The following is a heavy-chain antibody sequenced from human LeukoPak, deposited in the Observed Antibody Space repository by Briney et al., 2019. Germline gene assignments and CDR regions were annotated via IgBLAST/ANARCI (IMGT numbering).Heavy chain of an antibody. J-gene: IGHJ3*02. CDR3: ARFQDIVVVPAAVDAFDI. V-gene: IGHV4-34*01. D-gene: IGHD2-2*01. Sequence: SETLSLTCAVSGGSFSGYYWSWIRQPPGKGLEWIGEINHSGSTNYNPSLKSRVTISVDTSKNQFSLKLSSVTAADTAVYYCARFQDIVVVPAAVDAFDIWGQGTMVTVSS. CDR2: INHSGST. CDR1: GGSFSGYY.